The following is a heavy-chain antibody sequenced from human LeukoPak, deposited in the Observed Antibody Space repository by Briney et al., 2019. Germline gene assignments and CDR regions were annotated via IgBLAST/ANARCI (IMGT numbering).Heavy chain of an antibody. CDR1: GGSINNYY. D-gene: IGHD2-2*02. CDR3: ARLGGNGYCSSTSCYTNWFDL. Sequence: SETLSLTCTVSGGSINNYYWSWIRQPAGKGLEWIGRIYTSGSTNYNPSLKSRVAMSVDTSKNQFSLKLSSVTAADTAVYYCARLGGNGYCSSTSCYTNWFDLWGRGTLVTVSS. J-gene: IGHJ5*02. CDR2: IYTSGST. V-gene: IGHV4-4*07.